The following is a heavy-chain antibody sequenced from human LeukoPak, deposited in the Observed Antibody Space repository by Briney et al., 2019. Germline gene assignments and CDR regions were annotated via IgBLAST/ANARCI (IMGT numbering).Heavy chain of an antibody. CDR3: ANYDFWSGYPLT. V-gene: IGHV3-21*01. Sequence: GGSLRLSCAASGFTFSSYAMSWVRQAPGKGLEWVSSISSSSSYIYYADSVKGRFTISRDNAKNSLYLQMNSLRAEDTAVYYCANYDFWSGYPLTWGQGTLVTVSS. D-gene: IGHD3-3*01. CDR1: GFTFSSYA. CDR2: ISSSSSYI. J-gene: IGHJ4*02.